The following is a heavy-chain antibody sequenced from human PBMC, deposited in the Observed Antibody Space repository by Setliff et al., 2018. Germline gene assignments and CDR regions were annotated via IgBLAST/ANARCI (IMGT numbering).Heavy chain of an antibody. J-gene: IGHJ4*02. CDR2: IYHSGNT. CDR1: GGSISSSNW. CDR3: ARHRAVAGAYYFDF. V-gene: IGHV4-4*02. Sequence: KTSETLSLTCAVSGGSISSSNWWSWVRQPPGKGLEWIGEIYHSGNTYYNASLKGRVTISGDTSKNQFSLKLTAVTAADTAIYYCARHRAVAGAYYFDFWGQGTLVTVSS. D-gene: IGHD6-19*01.